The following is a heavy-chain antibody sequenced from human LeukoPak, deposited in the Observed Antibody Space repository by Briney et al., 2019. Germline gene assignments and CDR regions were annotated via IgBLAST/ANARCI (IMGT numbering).Heavy chain of an antibody. CDR2: IWYDGSNK. CDR1: GFTFSSYD. J-gene: IGHJ4*02. D-gene: IGHD3-10*01. V-gene: IGHV3-33*01. CDR3: ARKWGQGSGSPLNY. Sequence: GGSLRLSCAASGFTFSSYDMHWVRQAPGKGLEWVSVIWYDGSNKYYVDSVKGRFTISRDNSKNTLYLQMNSLRAEDTAAYYCARKWGQGSGSPLNYWGQGTLVTVSS.